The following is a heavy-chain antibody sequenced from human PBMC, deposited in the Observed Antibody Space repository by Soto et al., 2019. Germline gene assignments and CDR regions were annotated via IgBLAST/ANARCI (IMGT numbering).Heavy chain of an antibody. CDR3: ARAHYDILTANIRFDP. J-gene: IGHJ5*02. D-gene: IGHD3-9*01. Sequence: GGSLRLSCAASGFTFGSYGMHWARQAPGKGLVWVSRISSDGSSISYVESVKGRFTISRDNAKNTLYLQMISLRAEDTAVYYCARAHYDILTANIRFDPWGQGTLVTVSS. CDR2: ISSDGSSI. V-gene: IGHV3-74*01. CDR1: GFTFGSYG.